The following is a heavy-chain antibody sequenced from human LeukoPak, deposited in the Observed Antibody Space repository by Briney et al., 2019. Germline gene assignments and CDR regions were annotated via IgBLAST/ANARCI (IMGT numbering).Heavy chain of an antibody. J-gene: IGHJ4*02. CDR2: ISAGGDTT. CDR3: ARRGASLFRGVIIGETPFDS. D-gene: IGHD3-10*01. V-gene: IGHV3-23*01. CDR1: RFTFSNYA. Sequence: GGSLRLSCAASRFTFSNYAMSWVRQAPGKGLEIVSGISAGGDTTSYTDSVKGRFTISRDNSKNTLYLQMDSLRPEDTALYYCARRGASLFRGVIIGETPFDSWGQGTQVTVSS.